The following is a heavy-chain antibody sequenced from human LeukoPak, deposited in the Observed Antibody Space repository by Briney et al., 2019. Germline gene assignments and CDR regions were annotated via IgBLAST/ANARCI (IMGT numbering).Heavy chain of an antibody. CDR1: GYSISNGYY. CDR3: ARQDFGSGILPGY. V-gene: IGHV4-38-2*02. D-gene: IGHD3-10*01. CDR2: IYHSGSI. J-gene: IGHJ4*02. Sequence: SETLSLTCTVSGYSISNGYYWGWIRQPPGKGLEWIGSIYHSGSIYYNPSLKSRVTISVDTSKSQFSLRLSSVTAADTAVYYCARQDFGSGILPGYWGQGTLVTVSS.